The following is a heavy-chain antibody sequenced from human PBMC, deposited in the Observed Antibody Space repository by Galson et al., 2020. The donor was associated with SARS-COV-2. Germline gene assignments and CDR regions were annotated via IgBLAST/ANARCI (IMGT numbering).Heavy chain of an antibody. CDR3: ARVGIAAAGDDY. D-gene: IGHD6-13*01. J-gene: IGHJ4*02. Sequence: ASEKVSCKASGYTFPSYGISWVRQAPGQGLAWMGWISAYNGNTNYAQKLQGRVTMTTDTSTSTAYMELRSLSSDDTAVYYCARVGIAAAGDDYWGQGTLVTVSS. CDR1: GYTFPSYG. V-gene: IGHV1-18*01. CDR2: ISAYNGNT.